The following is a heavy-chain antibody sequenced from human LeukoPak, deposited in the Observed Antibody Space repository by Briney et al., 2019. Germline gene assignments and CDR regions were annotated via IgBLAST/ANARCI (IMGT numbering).Heavy chain of an antibody. CDR2: IYSGGST. V-gene: IGHV3-53*04. D-gene: IGHD2-15*01. J-gene: IGHJ4*02. CDR3: AGGGSYYSDY. Sequence: PGGSLRLSCAASGFTVSNNYMSWDRQAPGKGLEWVSVIYSGGSTYYADSVKGRFTISRHSSKNTLYLQMNSLRPEDTAVYYCAGGGSYYSDYWGQGTLVTVSS. CDR1: GFTVSNNY.